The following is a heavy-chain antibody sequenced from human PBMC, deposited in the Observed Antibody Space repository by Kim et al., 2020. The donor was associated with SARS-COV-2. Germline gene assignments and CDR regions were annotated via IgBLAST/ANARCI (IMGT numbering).Heavy chain of an antibody. CDR3: AKGVVAGWTLDAFDL. J-gene: IGHJ3*01. Sequence: GGSLRLSCEASGLTFRSYAMNWVRQAPGKGPEWVSTISGGADSIWYADSVKGRFTISRDNSKNTVFLQMSSLRADDTAIYFCAKGVVAGWTLDAFDLWGQGAMVTVSS. V-gene: IGHV3-23*01. CDR1: GLTFRSYA. CDR2: ISGGADSI. D-gene: IGHD6-19*01.